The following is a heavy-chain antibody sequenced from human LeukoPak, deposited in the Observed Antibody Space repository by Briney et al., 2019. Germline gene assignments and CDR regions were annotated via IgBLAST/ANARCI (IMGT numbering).Heavy chain of an antibody. V-gene: IGHV3-48*01. Sequence: GRSLRLSCAASGFTFSGYSMDWVRQAPGKGLEWVSYISSSSSTIYYADSVKGRFTISRDNAKNSLYLQMNSLRAEDTAVYYCARRHSSGFFDIWGQGTMVTVSS. J-gene: IGHJ3*02. D-gene: IGHD3-22*01. CDR2: ISSSSSTI. CDR1: GFTFSGYS. CDR3: ARRHSSGFFDI.